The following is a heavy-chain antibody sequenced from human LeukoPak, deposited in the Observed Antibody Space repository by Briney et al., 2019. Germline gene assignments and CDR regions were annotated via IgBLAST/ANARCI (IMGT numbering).Heavy chain of an antibody. CDR1: GFTFSNHG. J-gene: IGHJ6*03. CDR3: ARCHTLYDYYYMDV. D-gene: IGHD2-2*02. CDR2: IWYDGSKK. Sequence: GGSLRLSCAASGFTFSNHGFFWVRQAPGKGLEWVAVIWYDGSKKFYADSVKGRFTISRDNSKNTLYLQMNSLRAEDTAVYYCARCHTLYDYYYMDVWGKGTTVTVSS. V-gene: IGHV3-33*01.